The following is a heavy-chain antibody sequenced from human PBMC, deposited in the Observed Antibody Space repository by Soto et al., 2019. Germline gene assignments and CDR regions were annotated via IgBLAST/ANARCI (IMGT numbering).Heavy chain of an antibody. J-gene: IGHJ6*02. D-gene: IGHD2-2*01. CDR3: ARDPSIVLVPAATYSYYYYGMDV. V-gene: IGHV3-23*01. CDR2: ISGSDDST. Sequence: GESLKISCAASGFTFSSYAMSWVRQAPGKGLEWVSVISGSDDSTYYADSVKGRFTISRDNAKNSLYLQMNSLRAEDTAVYYCARDPSIVLVPAATYSYYYYGMDVWGQGTTVTVSS. CDR1: GFTFSSYA.